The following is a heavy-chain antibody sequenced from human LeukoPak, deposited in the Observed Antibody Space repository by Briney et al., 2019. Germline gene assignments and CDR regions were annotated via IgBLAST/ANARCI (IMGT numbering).Heavy chain of an antibody. D-gene: IGHD3-10*01. V-gene: IGHV3-48*03. J-gene: IGHJ5*02. CDR2: ISSSGSTI. CDR3: ARVGLGVGSGRKASGFDP. CDR1: GFTFSSYE. Sequence: GGSLRLSCAASGFTFSSYEMNWVRQAPGKGLEWVSYISSSGSTIYYADSVKGRFTISRDNAKSSLYLQMNSLRAEDTAVYYCARVGLGVGSGRKASGFDPWGQGTLVTVSS.